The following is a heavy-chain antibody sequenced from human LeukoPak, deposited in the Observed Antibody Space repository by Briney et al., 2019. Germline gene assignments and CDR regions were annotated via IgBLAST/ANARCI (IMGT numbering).Heavy chain of an antibody. V-gene: IGHV1-2*02. CDR2: INPNSGGT. Sequence: ASVKVPCKASGYTFTGYYIHWVRQAPGQGLEWMGWINPNSGGTNYAQKFQGRVTMTRDTSINTAYMELSRLRSDDTAVYYCARDQDTALFDYWGQGTLVTVSS. J-gene: IGHJ4*02. CDR3: ARDQDTALFDY. CDR1: GYTFTGYY.